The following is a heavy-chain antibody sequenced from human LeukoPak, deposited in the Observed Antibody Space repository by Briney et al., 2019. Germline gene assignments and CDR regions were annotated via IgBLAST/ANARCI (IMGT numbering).Heavy chain of an antibody. D-gene: IGHD3-3*01. Sequence: PSQTLSLTCTVSGGSISSYYWSWIRQPPGKGLEWIGYIYYSGSTNYNPSLKSRVTISVDTSKNQFSLKLSSVTAADTAVYYCARTPHYDFWSGYYSYYYYGMDVWGQGTTVTVSS. CDR3: ARTPHYDFWSGYYSYYYYGMDV. CDR2: IYYSGST. CDR1: GGSISSYY. V-gene: IGHV4-59*01. J-gene: IGHJ6*02.